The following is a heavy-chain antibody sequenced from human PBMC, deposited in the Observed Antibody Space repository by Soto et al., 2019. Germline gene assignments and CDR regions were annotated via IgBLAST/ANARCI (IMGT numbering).Heavy chain of an antibody. Sequence: QVQLVQSGAEEKKPGASVKVSCKASGYTFTSYAMHCVRQAPGQRLEWMGWINAGNGNTKYSQKFQGRVTITRDTPATMRYRELSSVISDDTAVYYCEREGYDRSGNYGGGYWYFDLWGRGTLGTESS. V-gene: IGHV1-3*05. CDR2: INAGNGNT. CDR1: GYTFTSYA. J-gene: IGHJ2*01. D-gene: IGHD3-22*01. CDR3: EREGYDRSGNYGGGYWYFDL.